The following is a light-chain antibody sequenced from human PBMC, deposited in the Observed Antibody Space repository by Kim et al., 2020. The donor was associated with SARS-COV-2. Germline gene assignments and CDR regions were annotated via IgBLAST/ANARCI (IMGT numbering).Light chain of an antibody. CDR3: QQYNSHSPT. CDR1: QSISSW. V-gene: IGKV1-5*01. CDR2: AAS. Sequence: DIQMTQSPSTLSASVGDRVTITCRASQSISSWLAWYQQKPGKAPKLLMYAASSLQSGVPSRFSGSGSGTEFTLTIRSLQPDDFATYYCQQYNSHSPTFGGGTKLEI. J-gene: IGKJ4*01.